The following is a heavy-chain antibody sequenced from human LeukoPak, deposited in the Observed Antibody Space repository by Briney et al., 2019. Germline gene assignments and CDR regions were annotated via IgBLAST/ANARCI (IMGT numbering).Heavy chain of an antibody. V-gene: IGHV3-48*03. CDR3: ARDSYVWGSYRYYQDQFDY. CDR1: GFTFSSYE. J-gene: IGHJ4*02. Sequence: PGGSLRLSCAASGFTFSSYEMSWVRQAPGKGLEWVSYISSSGSTIYYADSVKGRFTISRDNAKNSLYLQMNSLRAEDTAVYYCARDSYVWGSYRYYQDQFDYWGQGTLVTVSS. D-gene: IGHD3-16*02. CDR2: ISSSGSTI.